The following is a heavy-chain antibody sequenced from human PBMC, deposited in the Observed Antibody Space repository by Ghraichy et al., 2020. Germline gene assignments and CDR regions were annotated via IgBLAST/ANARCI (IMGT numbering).Heavy chain of an antibody. V-gene: IGHV1-3*01. CDR1: GYTFTSYA. J-gene: IGHJ6*03. Sequence: ASVKVSCKASGYTFTSYAMHWVRQAPGQRLEWMGWINAGNGNTKYSQKFQGRVTITRDTSASTAYMELSSLRSEDTAVYYCARDLAAAGMYYYYYMDVWGKGTTVTVSS. D-gene: IGHD6-13*01. CDR2: INAGNGNT. CDR3: ARDLAAAGMYYYYYMDV.